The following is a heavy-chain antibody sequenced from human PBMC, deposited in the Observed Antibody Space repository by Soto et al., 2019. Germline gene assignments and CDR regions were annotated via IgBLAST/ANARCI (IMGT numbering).Heavy chain of an antibody. J-gene: IGHJ4*02. CDR1: GFIFSNYW. Sequence: EVQVVESGGGLVQPGGSLRLSCAGSGFIFSNYWMHWVRQAPGKGLEWVSRIDHDGPTDYADSVRGRFTISRDNAESTLYLQKNSLRPEDTAVYYCVRDSHGDYWGQGTLVTVSS. CDR3: VRDSHGDY. V-gene: IGHV3-74*01. CDR2: IDHDGPT.